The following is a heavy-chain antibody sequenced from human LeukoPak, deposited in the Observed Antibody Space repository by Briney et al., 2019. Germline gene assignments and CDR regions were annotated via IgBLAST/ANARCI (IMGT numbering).Heavy chain of an antibody. V-gene: IGHV4-34*01. CDR2: INHSGST. D-gene: IGHD6-19*01. J-gene: IGHJ4*02. CDR3: ATASQWLVQDFVY. Sequence: SETLSLTCAVYGGSFSGYYCSWIRQPPGKGLEWIGEINHSGSTNYNPSLKSRVTISVDTSKNQFSLKLSSVTAADTAVYYCATASQWLVQDFVYWGQGTLVTVSS. CDR1: GGSFSGYY.